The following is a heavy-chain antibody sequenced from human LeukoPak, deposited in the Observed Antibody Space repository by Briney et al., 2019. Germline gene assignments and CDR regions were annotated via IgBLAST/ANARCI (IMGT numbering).Heavy chain of an antibody. J-gene: IGHJ4*02. CDR3: ARDRKRSSGPKRYFDY. D-gene: IGHD3-22*01. V-gene: IGHV3-11*01. CDR1: GFTFTDYY. CDR2: ISSSGSTI. Sequence: PGGSLRLSCAASGFTFTDYYMSGMRPDPGKGLEGVSYISSSGSTIYYADSVNGRFTISRDNAKNSLYLPMNSLRAADTAVYYCARDRKRSSGPKRYFDYWGQGTLVTVSS.